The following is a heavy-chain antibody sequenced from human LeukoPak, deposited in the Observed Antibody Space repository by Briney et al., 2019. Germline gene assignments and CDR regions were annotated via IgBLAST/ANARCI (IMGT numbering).Heavy chain of an antibody. CDR2: IYYSGST. V-gene: IGHV4-39*07. D-gene: IGHD6-13*01. J-gene: IGHJ4*02. CDR3: ARGPPRDFIAAAGYLDY. CDR1: GGSISSSSYY. Sequence: SETLSLTCTVSGGSISSSSYYWGWIRQPPGKGLVWIGSIYYSGSTYYNPSLKSRVTISVDTSKNQFSLKLSSVTAADTAVYYCARGPPRDFIAAAGYLDYWGQGTLVTVSS.